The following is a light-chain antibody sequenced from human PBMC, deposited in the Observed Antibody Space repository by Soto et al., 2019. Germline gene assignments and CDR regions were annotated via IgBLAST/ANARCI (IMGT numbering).Light chain of an antibody. CDR2: AAS. CDR1: HSLIKW. J-gene: IGKJ3*01. Sequence: DIQMTQSPTTLSASVGDRVTITCRASHSLIKWLAWYQQKPGKAPKLLIYAASTLQPGVPSRFSGGGSGVDFTLTISSLQPEDVATYYCQKHNTVPLTFGPGTKVDIK. V-gene: IGKV1-27*01. CDR3: QKHNTVPLT.